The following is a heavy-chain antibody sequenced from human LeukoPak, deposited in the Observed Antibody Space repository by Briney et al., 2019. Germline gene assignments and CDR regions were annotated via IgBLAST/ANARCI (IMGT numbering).Heavy chain of an antibody. CDR3: ARDGAGAIYYYGMDV. J-gene: IGHJ6*02. V-gene: IGHV3-21*01. CDR2: ISSSSSYI. Sequence: GGSLRLSCAASGFTFSSYSMNWVRQAPGKGLEWVSSISSSSSYIYYADSVKGRFTISRDNAKNSLYLQMNSLRAEDTAVYYCARDGAGAIYYYGMDVWGQGTTVTVSS. D-gene: IGHD1-26*01. CDR1: GFTFSSYS.